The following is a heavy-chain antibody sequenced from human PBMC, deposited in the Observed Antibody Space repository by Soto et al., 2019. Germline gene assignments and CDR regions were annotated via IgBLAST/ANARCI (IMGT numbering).Heavy chain of an antibody. J-gene: IGHJ3*01. V-gene: IGHV3-66*01. Sequence: EEQLVESGGGLVQLGGSLRLSSAASGFSVSEKHMSWVRQAPGEGLEWVSTIYSTFGRSRTGYADSVEGRFTISRDNSKNPLSIHMNTLSAEDTAVYYCARTDRSAFEVWGQGAMVIVSS. CDR2: IYSTFGRSRT. CDR3: ARTDRSAFEV. CDR1: GFSVSEKH.